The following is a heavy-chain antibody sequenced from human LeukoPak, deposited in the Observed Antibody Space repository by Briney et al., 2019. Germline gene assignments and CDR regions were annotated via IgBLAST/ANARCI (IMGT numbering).Heavy chain of an antibody. V-gene: IGHV3-74*01. J-gene: IGHJ6*02. CDR3: ARDAVDTANAV. CDR1: GFTFITYW. CDR2: INSDGSIT. Sequence: GGSLRLSCAASGFTFITYWMHWVRQAPGKGLVWVSHINSDGSITSYADSVKGRFTISRDNAKNTLYLQMNSLRAEDTAVYYCARDAVDTANAVWGQGTTVTVSS. D-gene: IGHD5-18*01.